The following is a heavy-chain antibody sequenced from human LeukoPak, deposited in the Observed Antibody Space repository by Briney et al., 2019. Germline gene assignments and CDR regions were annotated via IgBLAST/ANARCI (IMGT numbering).Heavy chain of an antibody. Sequence: ASVKVSCKASAYTFTSYDINWVRQATGQGLEWMGWMNPNSGNTGYAQKFQGRVTITRNTSISTAYMELSSLRSEDTAVYYCARDSSGWYHWFDPWGQGTQVTVSS. V-gene: IGHV1-8*03. CDR2: MNPNSGNT. J-gene: IGHJ5*02. CDR3: ARDSSGWYHWFDP. CDR1: AYTFTSYD. D-gene: IGHD6-19*01.